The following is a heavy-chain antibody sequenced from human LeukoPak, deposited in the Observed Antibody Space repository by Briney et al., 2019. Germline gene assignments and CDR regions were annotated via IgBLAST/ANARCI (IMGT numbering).Heavy chain of an antibody. CDR1: GFTFSSYA. CDR2: ISYDGSNK. V-gene: IGHV3-30-3*01. J-gene: IGHJ4*02. D-gene: IGHD4-23*01. CDR3: ARDGFRGGNSALNY. Sequence: GGSLRLSCAASGFTFSSYAMHWVRQAPGKGLEWVAVISYDGSNKYYADSVKGRFTISRDNSKNTLYLQMNSLRAEDTAVYYCARDGFRGGNSALNYWGQGTLVTVSS.